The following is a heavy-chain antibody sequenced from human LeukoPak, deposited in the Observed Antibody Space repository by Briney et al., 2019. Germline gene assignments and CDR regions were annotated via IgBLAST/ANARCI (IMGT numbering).Heavy chain of an antibody. V-gene: IGHV4-31*03. CDR3: AREPTTVTGWFDP. D-gene: IGHD4-17*01. Sequence: SETLSLTCTVSGGSISSGGYYWSWIRQHPGKGLEWIGYIYYSGSTYYNPSLKSRVTISVDTSKNQFSLKLSSVTAEDTAVYYCAREPTTVTGWFDPWGQGTLVTVSS. CDR2: IYYSGST. CDR1: GGSISSGGYY. J-gene: IGHJ5*02.